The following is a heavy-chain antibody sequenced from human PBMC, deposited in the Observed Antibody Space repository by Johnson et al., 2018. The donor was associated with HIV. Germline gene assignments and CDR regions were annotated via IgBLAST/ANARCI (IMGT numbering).Heavy chain of an antibody. J-gene: IGHJ3*02. Sequence: QVQLVESGGGVVQPGRSLRLSCVASGFRFSSYAVHWVRQAPGKGLEWVAVISYDGSNKYYADSVKGRFTISRDNSKNTLYLQMNSLRAEDTAVYYCALRDGYNYELDPVRHFDIWGQGTMVTVSS. CDR2: ISYDGSNK. CDR3: ALRDGYNYELDPVRHFDI. D-gene: IGHD5-24*01. CDR1: GFRFSSYA. V-gene: IGHV3-30*04.